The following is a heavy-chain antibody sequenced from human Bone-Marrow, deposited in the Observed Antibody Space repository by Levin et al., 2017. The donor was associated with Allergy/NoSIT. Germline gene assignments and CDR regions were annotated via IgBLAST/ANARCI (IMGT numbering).Heavy chain of an antibody. J-gene: IGHJ5*02. CDR1: GFTFSSYA. CDR3: AMSPSVAATPGGDP. D-gene: IGHD2-15*01. CDR2: ISGSGGST. Sequence: GGSLRLSCAASGFTFSSYAMSWVRQAPGKGLEWVSAISGSGGSTYYADSVKGRFTISRDNSKNTLYLQMNSLRAEDTAVYYCAMSPSVAATPGGDPWGQGTLVTVSS. V-gene: IGHV3-23*01.